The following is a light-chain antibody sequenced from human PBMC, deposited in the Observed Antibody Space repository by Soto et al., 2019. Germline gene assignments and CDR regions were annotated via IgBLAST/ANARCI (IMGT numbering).Light chain of an antibody. CDR1: QGISNH. J-gene: IGKJ2*01. V-gene: IGKV1-27*01. CDR2: YVS. Sequence: DIQLTQSPSSLSASVGDRVTITCRASQGISNHLTWYQQKPGKVPKLLIYYVSNLQSGVPSRFSGSGSGTDFTLTISSLQPEDVATYYCQKYNSAPYTFGQGTKLEIK. CDR3: QKYNSAPYT.